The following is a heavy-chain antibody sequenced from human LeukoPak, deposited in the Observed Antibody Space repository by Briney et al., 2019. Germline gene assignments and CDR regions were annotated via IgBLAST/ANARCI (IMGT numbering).Heavy chain of an antibody. D-gene: IGHD2-21*01. CDR3: ARLIFPWDAFDI. CDR2: IYYSGST. J-gene: IGHJ3*02. V-gene: IGHV4-59*08. CDR1: GGSIGSYY. Sequence: SETLSLTCAVSGGSIGSYYWSWIRQPPGKGLEWIAYIYYSGSTNYNPSLKSRVTISVDTSKNQFSLKLTSVTAADTAVYYCARLIFPWDAFDIWGQGTMVTVSS.